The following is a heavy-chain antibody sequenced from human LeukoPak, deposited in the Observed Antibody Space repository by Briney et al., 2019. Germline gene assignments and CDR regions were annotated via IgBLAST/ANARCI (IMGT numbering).Heavy chain of an antibody. CDR1: GFTFSSYA. Sequence: GGSLRLSCAASGFTFSSYAMHWVRQAPGKGLEWVAVISYDGSNKYYADSVKGRFTISRDNSKNTLYLQMNSLRAEDTAVYYCARANSPPPTAYYYGMDVWGQGTTVTVSS. J-gene: IGHJ6*02. CDR3: ARANSPPPTAYYYGMDV. V-gene: IGHV3-30-3*01. CDR2: ISYDGSNK. D-gene: IGHD4-4*01.